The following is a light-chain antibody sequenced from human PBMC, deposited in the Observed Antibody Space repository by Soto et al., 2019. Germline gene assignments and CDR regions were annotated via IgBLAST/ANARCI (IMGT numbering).Light chain of an antibody. CDR3: QQYNNWPPIT. CDR2: ASS. CDR1: QSVSSN. V-gene: IGKV3-15*01. Sequence: IVMTQSPATLSVSPGERAALSCRASQSVSSNLAWYQQKPGQAPRLLINASSTRATGIPARFSGSGSGTEFTLTISNLQSEDFAVYYCQQYNNWPPITFGQGTRLEIK. J-gene: IGKJ5*01.